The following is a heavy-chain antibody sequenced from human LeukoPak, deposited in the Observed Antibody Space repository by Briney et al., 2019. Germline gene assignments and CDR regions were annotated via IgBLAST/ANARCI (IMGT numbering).Heavy chain of an antibody. V-gene: IGHV4-38-2*02. CDR1: GYSISSGYY. Sequence: KPSETLSLTCTVSGYSISSGYYWGWIRQPPGKGLEWIGSIYHSGSTYYNPSLKSRVTISVVTSKNQFSLKLSSVTAADTAVYYCARADVRPGYVWGSYRPIDYWGQGTLVTVSS. CDR3: ARADVRPGYVWGSYRPIDY. J-gene: IGHJ4*02. CDR2: IYHSGST. D-gene: IGHD3-16*02.